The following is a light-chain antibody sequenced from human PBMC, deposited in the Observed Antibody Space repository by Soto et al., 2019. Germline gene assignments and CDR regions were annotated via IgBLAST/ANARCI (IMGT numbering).Light chain of an antibody. J-gene: IGLJ1*01. V-gene: IGLV2-11*01. CDR1: SSDVGGYNY. Sequence: QSALTQPRSVSGSPGQSVTISCTGTSSDVGGYNYVSWYQEHPGRAPKLMIYDVSIRPSGVPDRFSGSKSGNTASLTISGLLAEDEADYYCCSYAGTYSSFVFXSGTKLTVL. CDR3: CSYAGTYSSFV. CDR2: DVS.